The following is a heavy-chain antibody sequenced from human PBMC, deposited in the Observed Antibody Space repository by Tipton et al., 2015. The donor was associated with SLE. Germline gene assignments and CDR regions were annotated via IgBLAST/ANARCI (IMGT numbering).Heavy chain of an antibody. CDR3: ARRGSWWYFDL. V-gene: IGHV4-61*02. CDR1: GGSISSGSYY. Sequence: TLSLTCTVSGGSISSGSYYWSWIRQPAGKGLEWIGRIYTSGSTNYNPSLKSRVTMSVDTSKNQFSLKLSSVTAADTAVYYCARRGSWWYFDLWGRGTLVTVSS. D-gene: IGHD1-26*01. CDR2: IYTSGST. J-gene: IGHJ2*01.